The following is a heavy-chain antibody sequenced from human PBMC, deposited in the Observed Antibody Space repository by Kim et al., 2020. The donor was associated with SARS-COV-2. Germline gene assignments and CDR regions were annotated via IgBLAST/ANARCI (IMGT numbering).Heavy chain of an antibody. CDR2: ISSSSKTI. CDR3: GREGCQFGGYFDPYYFDY. Sequence: GGSLRLSCAASGFTFSNYAMNWVRQAPGKGLEWVSYISSSSKTIYYADSVKGRFTISRDNAKNSLYLQVNSLRAEDTAVYYCGREGCQFGGYFDPYYFDYWGQGTLVTVSS. CDR1: GFTFSNYA. D-gene: IGHD3-9*01. V-gene: IGHV3-48*04. J-gene: IGHJ4*02.